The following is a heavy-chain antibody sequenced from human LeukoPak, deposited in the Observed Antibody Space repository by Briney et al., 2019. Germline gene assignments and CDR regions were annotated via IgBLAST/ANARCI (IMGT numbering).Heavy chain of an antibody. D-gene: IGHD3-9*01. CDR2: IKQDGSEK. CDR1: GFTFSNAW. V-gene: IGHV3-7*01. Sequence: PGGSLRLSCGASGFTFSNAWMSWVRQAPGKGLEWVANIKQDGSEKYYVDSVKGRFTISRDNAKNSLYLQMNSLRAEDTAVYYCARDHGTYYDILTGYYSGPDYWGQGTLVTVSS. CDR3: ARDHGTYYDILTGYYSGPDY. J-gene: IGHJ4*02.